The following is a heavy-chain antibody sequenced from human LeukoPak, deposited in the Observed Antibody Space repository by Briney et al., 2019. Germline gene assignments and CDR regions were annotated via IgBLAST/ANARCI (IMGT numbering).Heavy chain of an antibody. CDR1: GGSISSYY. D-gene: IGHD6-13*01. CDR2: INHSGST. J-gene: IGHJ6*02. CDR3: AIRYSSSWYGFHYYGMDV. V-gene: IGHV4-34*01. Sequence: PSETLSLTCTVSGGSISSYYWSWIRQPPGKGLEWIGEINHSGSTNYNPSLKSRVTISVDTSKNQFSLKLSSVTAADTAVYYCAIRYSSSWYGFHYYGMDVWGQGTTVTVSS.